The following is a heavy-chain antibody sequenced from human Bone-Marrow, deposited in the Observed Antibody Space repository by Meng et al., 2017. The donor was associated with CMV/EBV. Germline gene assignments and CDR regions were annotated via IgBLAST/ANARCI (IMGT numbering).Heavy chain of an antibody. CDR1: GFTFSSYA. CDR2: ISYDGSNK. Sequence: QVQLVESXXGVVQPGXALRLSCXAAGFTFSSYAMHWVRQAPGKRLEWVAVISYDGSNKYYADSVKGRFTISRDNSKNTLYLQMNSLRAEDTAVYYCARDYDILTGYYWGWGYFDYWGQGTLVTVSS. J-gene: IGHJ4*02. V-gene: IGHV3-30-3*01. CDR3: ARDYDILTGYYWGWGYFDY. D-gene: IGHD3-9*01.